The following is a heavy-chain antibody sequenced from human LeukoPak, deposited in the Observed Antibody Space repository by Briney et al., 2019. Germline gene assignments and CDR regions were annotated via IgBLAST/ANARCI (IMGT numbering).Heavy chain of an antibody. Sequence: GGFLRLSCAASGFTFSSYAMTWVRQAPGKGLEWVSSISGSGISTYYSDSVKGRFTISRDNSKNTLYLQMDSLRAEDTAIYYCAKGDNDILTGYYNSFDYWGQGSLVTVSS. D-gene: IGHD3-9*01. CDR2: ISGSGIST. CDR3: AKGDNDILTGYYNSFDY. J-gene: IGHJ4*02. V-gene: IGHV3-23*01. CDR1: GFTFSSYA.